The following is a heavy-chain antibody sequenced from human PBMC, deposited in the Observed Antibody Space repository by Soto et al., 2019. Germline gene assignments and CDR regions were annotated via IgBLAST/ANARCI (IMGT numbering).Heavy chain of an antibody. D-gene: IGHD4-17*01. Sequence: EVQLVESGGGLVQPGGSLRLSCAASGFTFSSYWMSWVRQAPGKGLEWVANIKQDGSEKYYVDSVKGRFTISRDNAKNSLYLQMNSLRAEDTAVFYCARVGDNDAFDIWGQGTMVTVSS. J-gene: IGHJ3*02. CDR1: GFTFSSYW. CDR3: ARVGDNDAFDI. V-gene: IGHV3-7*01. CDR2: IKQDGSEK.